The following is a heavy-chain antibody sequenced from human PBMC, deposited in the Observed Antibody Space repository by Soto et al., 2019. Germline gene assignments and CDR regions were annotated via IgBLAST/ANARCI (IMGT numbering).Heavy chain of an antibody. J-gene: IGHJ4*02. D-gene: IGHD1-20*01. CDR1: GFTFSNAW. V-gene: IGHV3-15*01. CDR3: ATKRKGITTIGHGY. Sequence: NRGWSLRLSCAASGFTFSNAWMSWVRQAPGKGLEWVGRIKSKTDGGTTDYAAAVEGRFTISREDSKNTVYLQMDSLKTEDTAVYYCATKRKGITTIGHGYWGQGTRGTVSS. CDR2: IKSKTDGGTT.